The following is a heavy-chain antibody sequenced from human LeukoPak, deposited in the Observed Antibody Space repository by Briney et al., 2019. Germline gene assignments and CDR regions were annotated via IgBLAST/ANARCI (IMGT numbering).Heavy chain of an antibody. CDR2: IYYSGST. CDR3: ASQEGGSYFSYYYYYGMDV. D-gene: IGHD1-26*01. V-gene: IGHV4-39*01. J-gene: IGHJ6*02. CDR1: GGSISSSSYY. Sequence: PSETLSLTCTVSGGSISSSSYYWGWIRQPPGKGLEWIGSIYYSGSTYYNPSLKSRVTISVDTSKNQFSLKLSSVTAADTAVYYCASQEGGSYFSYYYYYGMDVWGQGTTVTVSS.